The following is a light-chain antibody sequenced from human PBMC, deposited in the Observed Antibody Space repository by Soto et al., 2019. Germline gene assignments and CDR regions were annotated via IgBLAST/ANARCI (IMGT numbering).Light chain of an antibody. V-gene: IGLV2-11*01. CDR1: SSDVGGYNY. CDR3: CSYAGSYTHYV. Sequence: QSALTQPRSVSGSPGQSVTISCTGTSSDVGGYNYVYWYQQHPGKAPKLMIYDVSKRPSGVPDRFSGSKSGNTASLTISGLQAEDEADYYCCSYAGSYTHYVFGTGTKGTVL. CDR2: DVS. J-gene: IGLJ1*01.